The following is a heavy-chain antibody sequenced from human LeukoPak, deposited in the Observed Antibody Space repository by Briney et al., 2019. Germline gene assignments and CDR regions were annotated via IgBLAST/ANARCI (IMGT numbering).Heavy chain of an antibody. Sequence: GESLKISCNSSGYIYTSYWIGWVRQMPGKGLEWMGIIYPGDSDTRYSPSFQGQVTISADKSISTAYLQWSSLKASDTAMYYCASGSRRFLEWSNWYFDYWGQGTLVTVSS. CDR1: GYIYTSYW. D-gene: IGHD3-3*01. CDR2: IYPGDSDT. CDR3: ASGSRRFLEWSNWYFDY. V-gene: IGHV5-51*01. J-gene: IGHJ4*02.